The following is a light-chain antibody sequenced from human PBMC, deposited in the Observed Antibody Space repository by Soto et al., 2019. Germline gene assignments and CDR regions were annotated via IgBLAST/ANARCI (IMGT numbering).Light chain of an antibody. CDR1: QNIGDF. CDR2: AAS. V-gene: IGKV1-39*01. J-gene: IGKJ2*01. CDR3: QQSYTTPYT. Sequence: DIQMTQSTSSLSASVGDSLTITCRASQNIGDFLNWYQQKPGKAPKLLIYAASTLQSGVPSKFSGSGSGTDFTLTVSSLQPEDFATYYCQQSYTTPYTFGQGTKLEIK.